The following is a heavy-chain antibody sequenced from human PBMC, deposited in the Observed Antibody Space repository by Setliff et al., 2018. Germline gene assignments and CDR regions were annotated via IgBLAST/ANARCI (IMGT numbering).Heavy chain of an antibody. CDR1: GFTFSRYW. V-gene: IGHV3-30*03. Sequence: GGSLRLSCAASGFTFSRYWMYWVRQVPGKGLVWVTLISYEGIDKYYADSVKGRFTVSRDNSKNTLYLQMNSLRAEDTAFYYCARGRHHDTLSGYIDFLGQGTLVTVSS. D-gene: IGHD3-9*01. CDR2: ISYEGIDK. J-gene: IGHJ4*02. CDR3: ARGRHHDTLSGYIDF.